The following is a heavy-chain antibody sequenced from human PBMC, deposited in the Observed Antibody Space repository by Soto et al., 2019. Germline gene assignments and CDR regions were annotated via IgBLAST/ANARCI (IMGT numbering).Heavy chain of an antibody. CDR3: ARVGAVVVVPAGNWFDP. V-gene: IGHV4-39*01. Sequence: PSETLSLTCTVSGGSISSSSYYWGWIRQPPGKGLEWIGSIYYSGSTYYNPSLKSRVTISVDTSKNQFSLKLSSVTAADTAVYYCARVGAVVVVPAGNWFDPWGKGTLVTVSS. CDR1: GGSISSSSYY. CDR2: IYYSGST. D-gene: IGHD2-2*01. J-gene: IGHJ5*02.